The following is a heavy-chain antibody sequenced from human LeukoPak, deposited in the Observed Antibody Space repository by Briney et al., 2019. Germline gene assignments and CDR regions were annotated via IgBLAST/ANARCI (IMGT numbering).Heavy chain of an antibody. CDR3: ARVDITYYYDSSGYYSLDY. CDR1: GGTLSSYA. Sequence: VASVKVSCKASGGTLSSYAISWVRQAPGQGLEWMGGIIPIFGTANYAQKFQGRVTITADESTSTAYMELSSLRSEDTAVYYCARVDITYYYDSSGYYSLDYWGQGTLVTVSS. V-gene: IGHV1-69*13. J-gene: IGHJ4*02. CDR2: IIPIFGTA. D-gene: IGHD3-22*01.